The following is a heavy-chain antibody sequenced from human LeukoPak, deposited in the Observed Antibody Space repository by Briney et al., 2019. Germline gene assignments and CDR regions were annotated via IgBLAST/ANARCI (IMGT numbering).Heavy chain of an antibody. Sequence: SGGSLRLSCAASGFTFTDYSMNWVRQAPGKGLEWVSFISRSSAIIYYADSVKGRFTIFRDNAKNSLYLQMNTLRDEDTAVYYCSRTLAGTWGPLDYWGQGTLVTVSS. CDR3: SRTLAGTWGPLDY. D-gene: IGHD6-19*01. V-gene: IGHV3-48*02. CDR1: GFTFTDYS. CDR2: ISRSSAII. J-gene: IGHJ4*02.